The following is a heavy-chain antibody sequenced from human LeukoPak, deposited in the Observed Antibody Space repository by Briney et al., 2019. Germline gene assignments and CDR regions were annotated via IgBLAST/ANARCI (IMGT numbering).Heavy chain of an antibody. CDR1: AGTFSSYA. V-gene: IGHV1-69*13. D-gene: IGHD4-17*01. Sequence: GASVKVSCKASAGTFSSYAISWVRQAPGQGLEWMGGIIPIFGTANYAQKFQGRVTITADESTSTAYMELRSLRSDDTAVYYCARGTTLFFWGQGTLVTVSS. CDR2: IIPIFGTA. CDR3: ARGTTLFF. J-gene: IGHJ4*02.